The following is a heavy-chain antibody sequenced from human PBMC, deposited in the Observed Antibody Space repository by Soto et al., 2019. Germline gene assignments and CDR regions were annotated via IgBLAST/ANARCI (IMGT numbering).Heavy chain of an antibody. CDR1: GVSLSTSGVG. V-gene: IGHV2-5*02. Sequence: QITLKESGPTLVKPTQTLTLTCTFSGVSLSTSGVGVGWVRQPPGQALEWLELIYWDDDKRYSPSLQSRLTITKDTSKNQVVLTLTNMDAMDTATYFFAHSHCDSGSCHAFGRAYWGQGILVTVSS. CDR3: AHSHCDSGSCHAFGRAY. CDR2: IYWDDDK. J-gene: IGHJ4*02. D-gene: IGHD1-26*01.